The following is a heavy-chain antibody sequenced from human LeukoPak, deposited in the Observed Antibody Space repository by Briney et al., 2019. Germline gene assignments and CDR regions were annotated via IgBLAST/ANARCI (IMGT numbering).Heavy chain of an antibody. D-gene: IGHD1-26*01. CDR2: IYHSGST. CDR3: ATDGNFDL. CDR1: GGSISSSSYY. Sequence: SETLSLTCTVSGGSISSSSYYWGWIRQPPGKGLEWIGSIYHSGSTYYNPSLKSRVTISVDTSKNQFSLKLSSVTAADTAVYYCATDGNFDLWGRGTLVTVSS. V-gene: IGHV4-39*07. J-gene: IGHJ2*01.